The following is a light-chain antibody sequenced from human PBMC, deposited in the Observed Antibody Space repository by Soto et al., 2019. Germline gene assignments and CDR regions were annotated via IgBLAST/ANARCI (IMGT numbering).Light chain of an antibody. CDR2: SAS. Sequence: AIRMTQSPSSFPASTGDRVTITCRASQDINTYLVWYQQKPGKAPNLLIYSASALQSGVPSRFSGSGSGTDFTLTISYLQSEDFGTYYCQQSYSTPGGLTFGGGTKVDI. CDR3: QQSYSTPGGLT. J-gene: IGKJ4*01. CDR1: QDINTY. V-gene: IGKV1-8*01.